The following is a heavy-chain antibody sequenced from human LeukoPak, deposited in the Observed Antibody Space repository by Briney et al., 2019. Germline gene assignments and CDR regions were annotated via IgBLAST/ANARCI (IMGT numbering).Heavy chain of an antibody. D-gene: IGHD3-22*01. Sequence: GGSLRLSCAASGFTFSSYWMHWVRQAPGKGLVWVSRINTDGSSTSYADSVKGRFTISRDNAKNTLYLQMNSLRVEDTAMYYCAREPGGYYDSSGFLDDWGQGTLVTVSS. J-gene: IGHJ4*02. CDR1: GFTFSSYW. CDR3: AREPGGYYDSSGFLDD. CDR2: INTDGSST. V-gene: IGHV3-74*01.